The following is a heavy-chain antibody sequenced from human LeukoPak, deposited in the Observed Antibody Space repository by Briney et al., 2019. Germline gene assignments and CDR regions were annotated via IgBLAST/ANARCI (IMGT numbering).Heavy chain of an antibody. Sequence: SVKVSCKASGGTFSSYAISWVRQAPGQGLEWMGRIIPILGIANYAQKFQGRVTITADKSTSTAYMKLSSLRSEDTAVYYCARDNVVVPAAITWFDPWGQGTLVTVSS. V-gene: IGHV1-69*04. CDR3: ARDNVVVPAAITWFDP. CDR1: GGTFSSYA. CDR2: IIPILGIA. D-gene: IGHD2-2*01. J-gene: IGHJ5*02.